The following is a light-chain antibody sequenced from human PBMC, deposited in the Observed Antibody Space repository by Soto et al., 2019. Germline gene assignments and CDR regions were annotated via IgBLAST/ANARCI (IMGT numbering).Light chain of an antibody. CDR3: QQYDNPSLT. CDR1: QDISNY. J-gene: IGKJ4*01. Sequence: DIQMTQSPSSLSASVGDRVTITCQASQDISNYLNWYQHKPGKAPKLLIYDASHLETGVPSRFSGSGSGTDVTFTISSLQPEDIATYYCQQYDNPSLTFGGGTKVQIK. V-gene: IGKV1-33*01. CDR2: DAS.